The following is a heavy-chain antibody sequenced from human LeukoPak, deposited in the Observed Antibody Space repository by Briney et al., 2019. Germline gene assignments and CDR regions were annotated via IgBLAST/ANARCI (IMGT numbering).Heavy chain of an antibody. CDR1: GFTFSSYA. V-gene: IGHV3-23*01. Sequence: GGSLRLSCAASGFTFSSYAMSWVRQAPGKGLEWVSAISGSGGSTYYADSVKGRFTISRDNSKNTLYLQMNSLRAEDTAVYYCAKRDEMRVTMIVVVSFDYWGQGTLVTVSS. D-gene: IGHD3-22*01. CDR2: ISGSGGST. CDR3: AKRDEMRVTMIVVVSFDY. J-gene: IGHJ4*02.